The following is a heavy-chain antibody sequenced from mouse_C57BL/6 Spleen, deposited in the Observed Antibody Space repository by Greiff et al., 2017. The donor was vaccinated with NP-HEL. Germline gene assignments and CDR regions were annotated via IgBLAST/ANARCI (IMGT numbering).Heavy chain of an antibody. Sequence: QVQLQQPGAELVKPGASVKLSCKASGYTFTSYWMQWVNQRPGQGLEWIGEIDPSDSYTNYNQKFKGKATLTVDTSSSTAYMQLSSLTSEDSAVYYCARAYDYGSSPLAMDYWGQGTSVTVSS. CDR3: ARAYDYGSSPLAMDY. V-gene: IGHV1-50*01. CDR1: GYTFTSYW. CDR2: IDPSDSYT. J-gene: IGHJ4*01. D-gene: IGHD1-1*01.